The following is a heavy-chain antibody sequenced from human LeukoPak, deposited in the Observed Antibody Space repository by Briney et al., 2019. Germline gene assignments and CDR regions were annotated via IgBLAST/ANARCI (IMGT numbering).Heavy chain of an antibody. Sequence: PGGSLRLSCAASGFTFSSYSMNWVRQAPGKGLEWVSSISSSSSYIYYADSVKGRFTISRDNAKNSLYLQMNSLRVEDTAVYYCARASPFYDFRSWYFDYWGQGTLVTVSS. CDR3: ARASPFYDFRSWYFDY. CDR1: GFTFSSYS. V-gene: IGHV3-21*01. CDR2: ISSSSSYI. J-gene: IGHJ4*02. D-gene: IGHD3-3*01.